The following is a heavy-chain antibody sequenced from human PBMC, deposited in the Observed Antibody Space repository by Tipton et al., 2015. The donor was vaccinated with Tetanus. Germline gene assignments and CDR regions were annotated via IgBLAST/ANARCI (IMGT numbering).Heavy chain of an antibody. D-gene: IGHD1/OR15-1a*01. CDR3: ARNNINLFDY. Sequence: QLVQSGAEMKKPGASVKVSCKASGYTFTNFGISWVRQAPGQGLEWMGWIGAHNGYRHYAQRLKGRVTMTTDSSTTTAYMERRSLRSDDTAMYYCARNNINLFDYWGHGTLVTVSS. CDR2: IGAHNGYR. J-gene: IGHJ4*01. V-gene: IGHV1-18*01. CDR1: GYTFTNFG.